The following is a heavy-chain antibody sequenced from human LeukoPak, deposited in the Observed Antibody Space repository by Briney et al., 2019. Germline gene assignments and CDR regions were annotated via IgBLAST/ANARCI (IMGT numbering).Heavy chain of an antibody. CDR1: GDSINNYY. J-gene: IGHJ6*02. CDR2: IYYSGST. CDR3: ARVRCVRGVTDYYYGMDV. Sequence: SETLSLTCTVSGDSINNYYWTWIRQPPGKGLEWIGYIYYSGSTNYNPSLMSRITISVDTSQDHLSLKLSSVTAADTAVYFCARVRCVRGVTDYYYGMDVWGQGTMVTVSS. V-gene: IGHV4-59*01. D-gene: IGHD3-10*01.